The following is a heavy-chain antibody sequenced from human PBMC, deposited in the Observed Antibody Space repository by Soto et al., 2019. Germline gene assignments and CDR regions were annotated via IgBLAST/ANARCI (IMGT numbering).Heavy chain of an antibody. CDR1: GGSISSGGYS. CDR2: IYHSGST. CDR3: ARGGYYYDSSGTHDAFDI. Sequence: QLQLQESGSGLVKPSQTLSLTCAVSGGSISSGGYSWSWIRQPPGKGLEWIGYIYHSGSTYYNPSLKSRVTISVDRSKNQFSLKLSSVTAADTAVYYCARGGYYYDSSGTHDAFDIWGQGTMVTVSS. J-gene: IGHJ3*02. V-gene: IGHV4-30-2*01. D-gene: IGHD3-22*01.